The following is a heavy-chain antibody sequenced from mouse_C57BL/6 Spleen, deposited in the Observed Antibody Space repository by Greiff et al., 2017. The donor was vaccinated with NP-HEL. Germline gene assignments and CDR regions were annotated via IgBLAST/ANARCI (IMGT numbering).Heavy chain of an antibody. Sequence: QVQLQQSGAELARPGASVKMSCKASGYTFTSYTMHWVKQRPGQGLEWIGYINPSSGYTKYNQKFKDKATLTADKSSSTAYMQLSSLTSEDSAVYYCARSAYGSSYDAMDYWGQGTSVTVSS. V-gene: IGHV1-4*01. CDR3: ARSAYGSSYDAMDY. CDR1: GYTFTSYT. J-gene: IGHJ4*01. D-gene: IGHD1-1*01. CDR2: INPSSGYT.